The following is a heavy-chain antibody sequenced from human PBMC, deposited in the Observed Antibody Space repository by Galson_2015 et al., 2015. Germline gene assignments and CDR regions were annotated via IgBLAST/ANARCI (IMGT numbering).Heavy chain of an antibody. D-gene: IGHD3-3*01. J-gene: IGHJ4*02. CDR2: IDSDGSST. V-gene: IGHV3-74*01. Sequence: SLRLSCAASGFIFSNYWMLWVRQASGKGLVWVSRIDSDGSSTTYADSVKGRFTISRDNAKNTLYLQMHSLRAEDTAVYYCTRVRGGYYADYWGQGTLVTVPS. CDR1: GFIFSNYW. CDR3: TRVRGGYYADY.